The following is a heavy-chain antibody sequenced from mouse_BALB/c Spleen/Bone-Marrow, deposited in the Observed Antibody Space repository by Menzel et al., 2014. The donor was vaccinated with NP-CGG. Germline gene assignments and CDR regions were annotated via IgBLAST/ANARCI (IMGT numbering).Heavy chain of an antibody. J-gene: IGHJ4*01. D-gene: IGHD2-3*01. Sequence: QVPLKESGAEFVKPGASVKMSCKASGYTFTNYWINWVKQRPGQGLEWIGDIYPGGGITNYNEKFKNKATLTLDTSSRTAYMQLSSLTSEDSAVYYCSRGVCDGFYVSARGYWGQGTSVTVAS. V-gene: IGHV1-55*01. CDR1: GYTFTNYW. CDR2: IYPGGGIT. CDR3: SRGVCDGFYVSARGY.